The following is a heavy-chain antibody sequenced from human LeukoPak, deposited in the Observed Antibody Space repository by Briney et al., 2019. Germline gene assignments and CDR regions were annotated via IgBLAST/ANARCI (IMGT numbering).Heavy chain of an antibody. V-gene: IGHV4-59*08. Sequence: PSETLSLTCTVSGGSISSYYWSWIRQPPGKGLEWIGYIYYSGSTNYNPSLKSRVTISVDTSKNQFSLKLSSVTAADTAVYYCARHLVGAEAFDIWGQGTMVTVSS. D-gene: IGHD1-26*01. CDR2: IYYSGST. CDR1: GGSISSYY. J-gene: IGHJ3*02. CDR3: ARHLVGAEAFDI.